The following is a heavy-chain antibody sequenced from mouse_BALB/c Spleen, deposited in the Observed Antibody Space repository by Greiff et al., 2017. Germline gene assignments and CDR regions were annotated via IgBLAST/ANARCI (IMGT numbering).Heavy chain of an antibody. CDR1: GFNIKDTY. CDR2: IDPANGNT. V-gene: IGHV14-3*02. D-gene: IGHD1-1*01. J-gene: IGHJ4*01. Sequence: VQLQQSGAELVKPGASVKLSCTASGFNIKDTYMHWVKQRPEQGLEWIGRIDPANGNTKYDPKFQGKATITADTSSNTAYLQLSSLTSEDTAVYYCARSADGSSCAYAMDYWGQGTSVTVSA. CDR3: ARSADGSSCAYAMDY.